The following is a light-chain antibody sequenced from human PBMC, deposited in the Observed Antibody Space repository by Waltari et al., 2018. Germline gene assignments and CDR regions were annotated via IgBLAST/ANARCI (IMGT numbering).Light chain of an antibody. J-gene: IGKJ1*01. CDR1: QSVTSN. Sequence: ETVMTQSPATLSVSPGERATLSCRASQSVTSNLAWYQQKPGQAPRLLIYGASTRATGIPARFSGSGSGTEFTLTISSLQSEDFAVYYCQQYNNWPLAFGQGTKVEIK. CDR2: GAS. V-gene: IGKV3-15*01. CDR3: QQYNNWPLA.